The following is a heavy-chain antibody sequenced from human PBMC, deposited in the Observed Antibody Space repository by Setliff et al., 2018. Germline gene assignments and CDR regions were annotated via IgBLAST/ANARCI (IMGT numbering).Heavy chain of an antibody. CDR2: ISGSVGST. CDR1: GFTFSSYA. Sequence: GGSLRLSCAASGFTFSSYAMSWVRQAPGKGLEWVSAISGSVGSTYYADSVKGRFTISTDNSKNTLYLQMNSLTAEDTAVYYCARDRPGPSFGGMDVWGQGTTVTVS. D-gene: IGHD3-3*01. J-gene: IGHJ6*02. V-gene: IGHV3-23*01. CDR3: ARDRPGPSFGGMDV.